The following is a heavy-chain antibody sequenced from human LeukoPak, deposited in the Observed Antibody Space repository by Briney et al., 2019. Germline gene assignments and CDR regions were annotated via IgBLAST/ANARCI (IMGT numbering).Heavy chain of an antibody. J-gene: IGHJ6*03. CDR3: ARASGTGTRYMDV. V-gene: IGHV4-39*07. CDR2: MYYSGST. Sequence: SETLSLTCTVSGGSISSSSHYWGRIRQPPGKGLEWIGSMYYSGSTYHNPSLKSRVTISVDTSKNQFSLKLASVTAADTAVYYCARASGTGTRYMDVWGTGTTVTVSS. CDR1: GGSISSSSHY. D-gene: IGHD3-10*01.